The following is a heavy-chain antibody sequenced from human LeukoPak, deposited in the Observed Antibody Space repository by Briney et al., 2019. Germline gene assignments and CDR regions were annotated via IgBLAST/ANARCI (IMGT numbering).Heavy chain of an antibody. CDR2: IYWDDDK. V-gene: IGHV2-5*02. J-gene: IGHJ4*02. Sequence: SGPTLVKPTQTLTLTCTFSGFSLSTSGVGVGWIRQPPGKALEWLALIYWDDDKRYSPSLKSRLTITRDTSKNQVVLTMTNMDPADTATYYCARGRFGELYLDYWGQGTLVTVSS. CDR3: ARGRFGELYLDY. CDR1: GFSLSTSGVG. D-gene: IGHD3-10*01.